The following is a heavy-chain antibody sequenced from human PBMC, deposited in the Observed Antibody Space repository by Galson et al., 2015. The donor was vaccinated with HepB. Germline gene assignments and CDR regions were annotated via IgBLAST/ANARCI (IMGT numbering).Heavy chain of an antibody. D-gene: IGHD1-26*01. Sequence: SGAEVKQPGESLKISCKGSGYSFTSYWIGWVRQMPGKGLEWMGIIYPGDSDTRYSPSFQGQVTISADKSISTAYLQWSSLKASDTAMYYCARHPRGWELPDWYFDLWGRGTLVTVSS. J-gene: IGHJ2*01. V-gene: IGHV5-51*01. CDR2: IYPGDSDT. CDR3: ARHPRGWELPDWYFDL. CDR1: GYSFTSYW.